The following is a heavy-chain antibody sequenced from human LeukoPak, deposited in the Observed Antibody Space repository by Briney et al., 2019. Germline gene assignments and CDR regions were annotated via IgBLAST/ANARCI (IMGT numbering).Heavy chain of an antibody. D-gene: IGHD6-19*01. CDR3: AKDGPLSSGWYPVDFDY. Sequence: GGSLRLSCAASGFTFSSYGMHWVRQAPGKGLEWVAFIRYDGSNKYYADSVKGRFTISRDNSKNTLYLQMNSLRAEDTAVYYCAKDGPLSSGWYPVDFDYWGQGTLVTVSS. J-gene: IGHJ4*02. CDR2: IRYDGSNK. V-gene: IGHV3-30*02. CDR1: GFTFSSYG.